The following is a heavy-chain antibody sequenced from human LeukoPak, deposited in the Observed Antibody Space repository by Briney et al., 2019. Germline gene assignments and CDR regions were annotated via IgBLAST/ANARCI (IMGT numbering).Heavy chain of an antibody. Sequence: ASVKVSCKASGYTFTGYYMHWVRQAPGQGLEWMGRINPNSGGTNYALKFQGRVTMTRDTSISTAYMELSRLRSDDTAVYYCARSYYDSSGYRFDPWGQGTLVTVSS. V-gene: IGHV1-2*06. J-gene: IGHJ5*02. CDR1: GYTFTGYY. D-gene: IGHD3-22*01. CDR2: INPNSGGT. CDR3: ARSYYDSSGYRFDP.